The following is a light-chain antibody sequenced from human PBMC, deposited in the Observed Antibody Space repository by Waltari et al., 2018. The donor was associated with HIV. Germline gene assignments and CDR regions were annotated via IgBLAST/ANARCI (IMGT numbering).Light chain of an antibody. Sequence: EIMMTQSPATLSVSPGHGLIASCRANQSVDNNVAWYQQKAGRPPSLLIYGASTRATGVPVRFSAGGSGTDFTLAISSLQSDDFAVYFCQQYHFWPLTFGGGTRAEMK. CDR3: QQYHFWPLT. CDR1: QSVDNN. J-gene: IGKJ4*01. CDR2: GAS. V-gene: IGKV3-15*01.